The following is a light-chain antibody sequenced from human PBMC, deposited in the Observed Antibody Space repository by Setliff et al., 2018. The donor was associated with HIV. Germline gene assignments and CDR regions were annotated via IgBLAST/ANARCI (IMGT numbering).Light chain of an antibody. V-gene: IGLV2-14*01. CDR2: EVR. CDR1: SSDVGGYSY. CDR3: SSYASSNTLP. Sequence: QSSLTQPAYVSGSPGQSITISCTGTSSDVGGYSYVSWYQQHPGKAPKLIIYEVRNRPSGVSNRVSGSKSGNTASLTISGLHAEDEADYYCSSYASSNTLPFGTGTKVTVL. J-gene: IGLJ1*01.